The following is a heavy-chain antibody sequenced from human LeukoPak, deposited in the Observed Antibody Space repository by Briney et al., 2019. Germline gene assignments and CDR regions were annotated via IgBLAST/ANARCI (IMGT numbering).Heavy chain of an antibody. CDR2: IRYDGSNK. CDR1: GFTFSSYS. CDR3: ASYPTSH. D-gene: IGHD2-2*01. Sequence: GGSLRLSCAASGFTFSSYSMNWVRQAPGKGLEWVAFIRYDGSNKYYADSVKGRFTISRDNSKNTLYLQMNSLRAEDTAVYYCASYPTSHWGQGTLVTVSS. J-gene: IGHJ4*02. V-gene: IGHV3-30*02.